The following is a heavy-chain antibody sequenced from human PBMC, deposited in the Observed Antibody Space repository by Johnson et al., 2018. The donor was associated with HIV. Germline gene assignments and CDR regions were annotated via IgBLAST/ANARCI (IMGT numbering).Heavy chain of an antibody. CDR2: ISTSGSTK. Sequence: VQLVESGGGVVQPGGSLRLSCAASGFRFSDHYMSWIRQAPGKGLEWISYISTSGSTKYYVDSVKGRFTISRDNAKNSLYLQMNSLRAEDTAVYYCAKWGTITGTTGVFDIWGQGTMVTVSS. CDR3: AKWGTITGTTGVFDI. V-gene: IGHV3-11*04. D-gene: IGHD1-7*01. CDR1: GFRFSDHY. J-gene: IGHJ3*02.